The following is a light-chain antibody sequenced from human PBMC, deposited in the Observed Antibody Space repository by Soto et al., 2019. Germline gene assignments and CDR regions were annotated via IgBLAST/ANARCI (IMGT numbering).Light chain of an antibody. CDR1: QSLSSN. J-gene: IGKJ3*01. Sequence: EIVMTQSLPTLSVSPGEKATLSCRASQSLSSNLAWFQQKPGQAPRLLIYGASTRATGIPARFSGSGSGTEFTLTISSLQSEDFAVYYCQQYSKRGTFGPGTKVDIK. CDR3: QQYSKRGT. CDR2: GAS. V-gene: IGKV3-15*01.